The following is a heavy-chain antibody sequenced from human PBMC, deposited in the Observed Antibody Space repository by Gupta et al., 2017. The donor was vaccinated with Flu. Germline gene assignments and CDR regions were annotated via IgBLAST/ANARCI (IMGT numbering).Heavy chain of an antibody. J-gene: IGHJ3*02. CDR1: ISSSSYY. CDR2: MYYSGST. Sequence: ISSSSYYWGWIRQPPGKGLEWIGSMYYSGSTYFNPSLKSRVTISVDTSKSQFSLKLSSVTAADTAVYFCARQPSREDVFDIWGQGTMVTVSS. V-gene: IGHV4-39*01. CDR3: ARQPSREDVFDI.